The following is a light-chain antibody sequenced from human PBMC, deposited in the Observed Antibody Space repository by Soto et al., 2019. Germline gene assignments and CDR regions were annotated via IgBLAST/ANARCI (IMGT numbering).Light chain of an antibody. V-gene: IGKV1-9*01. J-gene: IGKJ2*01. CDR3: QQLSHYPRT. CDR2: AAS. Sequence: IQMTQSPSSLSATVGDRVTITCRASQDVSSYLVWYQHKPGKAPELLIYAASTLQSGVPLRFSGSGSGTEFTHTISSLQPEDFATYYCQQLSHYPRTFGQGTKLEIK. CDR1: QDVSSY.